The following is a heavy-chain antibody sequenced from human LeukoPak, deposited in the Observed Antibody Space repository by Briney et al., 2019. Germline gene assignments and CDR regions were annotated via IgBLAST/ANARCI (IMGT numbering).Heavy chain of an antibody. CDR2: ISSSSSYI. J-gene: IGHJ4*02. CDR1: GFTFSTYN. D-gene: IGHD6-19*01. Sequence: GGSLRLSCAASGFTFSTYNMNWVRQAPGKGLEWVSSISSSSSYIYYADSVKGRFTISRDNAKNSLYLQMNSLRAEDTAVYYCARDHGYSSGWYDNDYWGQGTLVTVSS. V-gene: IGHV3-21*01. CDR3: ARDHGYSSGWYDNDY.